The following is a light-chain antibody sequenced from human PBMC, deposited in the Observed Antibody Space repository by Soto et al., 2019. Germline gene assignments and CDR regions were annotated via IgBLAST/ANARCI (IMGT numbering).Light chain of an antibody. CDR1: SSDVGGYNY. CDR2: EVT. J-gene: IGLJ1*01. Sequence: QSALTQPPSASGSPGQSVTISCTGTSSDVGGYNYVSWYQQRPGKAPQLILYEVTKRPSGVPGRFSGSKSGNTASLTVSGLQAEDGADYYCNSYAGSNIYVFGTGTKLTVL. V-gene: IGLV2-8*01. CDR3: NSYAGSNIYV.